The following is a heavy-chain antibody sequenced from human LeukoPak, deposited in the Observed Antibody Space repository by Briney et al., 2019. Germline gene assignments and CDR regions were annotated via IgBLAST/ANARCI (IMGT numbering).Heavy chain of an antibody. Sequence: GGSLRLSCAASGFTFSSYAMHWVRQAPGKGLEWVAVISYDGSNKYYADSVKGRFTISRDNSKNTLYLQMNSLRAEDTAVYYCARGPLHYCSSTSCYAKTFDYWGQGTLVTVSS. V-gene: IGHV3-30-3*01. CDR1: GFTFSSYA. J-gene: IGHJ4*02. CDR3: ARGPLHYCSSTSCYAKTFDY. CDR2: ISYDGSNK. D-gene: IGHD2-2*01.